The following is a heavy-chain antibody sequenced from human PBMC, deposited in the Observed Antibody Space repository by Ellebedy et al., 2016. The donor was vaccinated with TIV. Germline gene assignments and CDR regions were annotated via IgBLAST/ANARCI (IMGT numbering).Heavy chain of an antibody. CDR2: INPSGAGT. V-gene: IGHV1-46*01. CDR1: GYTFTNYY. Sequence: ASVKVSXKASGYTFTNYYMNWVRQAPGQGLEWMGIINPSGAGTSYAQKFQGRVTMTRDTSTRTVYMELSSLRSEDTAVYYCARGGRPAEPGSYYFDYWGQGTLVTVSS. CDR3: ARGGRPAEPGSYYFDY. D-gene: IGHD6-19*01. J-gene: IGHJ4*02.